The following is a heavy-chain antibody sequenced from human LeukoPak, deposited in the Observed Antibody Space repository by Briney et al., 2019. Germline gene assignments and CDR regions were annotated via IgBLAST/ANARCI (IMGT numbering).Heavy chain of an antibody. J-gene: IGHJ4*02. CDR3: ARDGEQWLVPTPNYAY. D-gene: IGHD6-19*01. CDR2: ISTSGST. V-gene: IGHV4-61*02. CDR1: LGSISSGPYY. Sequence: PSETLSLTCSVSLGSISSGPYYWSWIRQPAGKGLEWIGRISTSGSTDYNPSLKSRVTISVDTSKNQFSLKVTSVTAADTAIYYCARDGEQWLVPTPNYAYWGQGTLVTVSS.